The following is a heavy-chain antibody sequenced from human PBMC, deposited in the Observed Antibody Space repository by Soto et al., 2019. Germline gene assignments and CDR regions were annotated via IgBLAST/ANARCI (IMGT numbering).Heavy chain of an antibody. D-gene: IGHD2-15*01. V-gene: IGHV3-33*01. CDR2: IWYDGSNK. CDR3: ARDRGYCSGGTCNGRPGDNGMDV. CDR1: GFTFSNYG. J-gene: IGHJ6*02. Sequence: QVQLVESGGGVVQPGRSLRLSCTASGFTFSNYGMHWVRQAPGKGLEWVAVIWYDGSNKYYADSVKGRFTISRDNFKNPLYLQMSSLRAEDTAVYYCARDRGYCSGGTCNGRPGDNGMDVWGQGTTVTVSS.